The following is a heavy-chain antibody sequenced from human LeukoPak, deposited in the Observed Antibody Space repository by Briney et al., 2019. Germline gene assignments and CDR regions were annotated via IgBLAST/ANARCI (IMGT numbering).Heavy chain of an antibody. CDR2: IIPIFGTA. J-gene: IGHJ3*02. Sequence: PVKVSCKASGGTFSSYAISWVRQAPGQGLEWMGGIIPIFGTANYAQKFQGRVTITADESTSTAYMELSSLRSEDTAVYYCARVSDYDSSGSTQGAFDIWGQGTMVTVSS. CDR1: GGTFSSYA. D-gene: IGHD3-22*01. CDR3: ARVSDYDSSGSTQGAFDI. V-gene: IGHV1-69*13.